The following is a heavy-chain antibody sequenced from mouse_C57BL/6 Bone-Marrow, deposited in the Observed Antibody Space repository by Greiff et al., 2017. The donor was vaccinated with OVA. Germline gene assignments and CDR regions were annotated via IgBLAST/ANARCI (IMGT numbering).Heavy chain of an antibody. CDR1: GYSITSDY. J-gene: IGHJ2*01. CDR3: ARYESYYGYYFDY. Sequence: EVKVVESGPGLAKPSQTLSLTCSVTGYSITSDYWNWIRKFPGNKLEYMGYISYSGSTYYNPSLKSRISITRDTSKNQYYLQLNSVTTEDTATYYCARYESYYGYYFDYWGQGTTLTVSS. D-gene: IGHD2-2*01. V-gene: IGHV3-8*01. CDR2: ISYSGST.